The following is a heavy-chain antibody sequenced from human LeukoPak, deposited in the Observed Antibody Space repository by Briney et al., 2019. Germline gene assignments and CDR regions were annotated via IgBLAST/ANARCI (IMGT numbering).Heavy chain of an antibody. V-gene: IGHV4-39*01. D-gene: IGHD3-3*01. CDR2: IYYSGST. J-gene: IGHJ4*02. CDR1: GGSISCSSYY. Sequence: PSETLSLTCTVSGGSISCSSYYWGWIRQPPGKGLEWIGSIYYSGSTYYNPSLKSRVTISVDTSKNQFSLKLSSVTAADTAVYYCARGPILDFWSGFWSGFFDYWGQGTLVTVSS. CDR3: ARGPILDFWSGFWSGFFDY.